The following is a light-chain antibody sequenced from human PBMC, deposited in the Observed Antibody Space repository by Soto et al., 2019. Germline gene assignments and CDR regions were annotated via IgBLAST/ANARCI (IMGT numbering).Light chain of an antibody. CDR2: AAS. V-gene: IGKV1-27*01. Sequence: DIQMTQSPSSLSASVGDRVTITCRASRGIDKFVAWYQQHPGKVPTVLIHAASMLDSGVPSRFSGSASGTEFNLTISGLQSEDFATYFCQQYHSPPGTFGQGTKVEIK. CDR3: QQYHSPPGT. CDR1: RGIDKF. J-gene: IGKJ1*01.